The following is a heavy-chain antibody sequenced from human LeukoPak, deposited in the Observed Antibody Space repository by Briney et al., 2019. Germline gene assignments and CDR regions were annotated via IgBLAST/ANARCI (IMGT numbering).Heavy chain of an antibody. CDR1: GYSISSGYY. CDR3: TREVVTMDNYYYMDV. J-gene: IGHJ6*03. V-gene: IGHV4-38-2*02. D-gene: IGHD4/OR15-4a*01. Sequence: SETLSLTCTVSGYSISSGYYWGWIRQPPGKGLEWIGSIHYSARIYYNPSLKSRLTISPDTSKNQFSLKLTSVTAADTAVYYCTREVVTMDNYYYMDVWGKGTTVTVSS. CDR2: IHYSARI.